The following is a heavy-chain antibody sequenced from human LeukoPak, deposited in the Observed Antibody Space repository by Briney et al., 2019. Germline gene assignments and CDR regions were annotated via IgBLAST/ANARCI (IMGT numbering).Heavy chain of an antibody. D-gene: IGHD3-3*01. Sequence: SETLSLTCTVSGGSISSYYWSWIRQPPGKGLEWIGYIYYSGSTNYNPSLKSRVTISVDTSKNQFSLKLSSVTAADTAVYYCARSTRYNYDFRSGYNWFDPWGQGTLVTVSS. CDR1: GGSISSYY. CDR3: ARSTRYNYDFRSGYNWFDP. CDR2: IYYSGST. J-gene: IGHJ5*02. V-gene: IGHV4-59*01.